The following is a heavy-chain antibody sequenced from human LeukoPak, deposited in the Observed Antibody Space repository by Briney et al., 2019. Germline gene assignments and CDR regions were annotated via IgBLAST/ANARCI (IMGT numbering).Heavy chain of an antibody. Sequence: GASVKVSCKASGGTFSSYAINWVRQATGQGLEWMGWMNPNSGNTGYAQKFQGRVTMTRNTSISTAYMELSSLRSEDTAVYYCARGVVVVPSGFDPWGQGTLVTVSS. CDR3: ARGVVVVPSGFDP. D-gene: IGHD2-2*01. CDR2: MNPNSGNT. J-gene: IGHJ5*02. CDR1: GGTFSSYA. V-gene: IGHV1-8*02.